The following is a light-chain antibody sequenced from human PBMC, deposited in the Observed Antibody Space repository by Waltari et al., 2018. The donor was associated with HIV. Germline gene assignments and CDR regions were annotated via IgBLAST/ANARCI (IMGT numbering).Light chain of an antibody. CDR2: DVN. CDR3: CSYADNYTWV. J-gene: IGLJ3*02. CDR1: SSDVGGYNY. V-gene: IGLV2-11*01. Sequence: QSALTQPRSMSGSPGQSVTISCTGTSSDVGGYNYVFWYQQHPGKAPKLMIFDVNKRPTGVPDRFSGSKSSNTAYLTISGLQAEDEADYYCCSYADNYTWVFGGGTKLTVL.